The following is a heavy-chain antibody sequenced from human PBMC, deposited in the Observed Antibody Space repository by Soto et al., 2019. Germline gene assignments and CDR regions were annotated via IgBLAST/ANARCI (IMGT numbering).Heavy chain of an antibody. CDR3: ARVVGGSRLSIDY. Sequence: QVQLVQSGAEVKKPGSSVTVSFKASGGTFSSYTISWVRQAPGQGIEWMAGISPIFGTPIYAQKFQDRVTITADDSTMTAYMEMNRLTSEDTAGSSWARVVGGSRLSIDYWGQGALVT. V-gene: IGHV1-69*01. J-gene: IGHJ4*02. D-gene: IGHD3-16*01. CDR2: ISPIFGTP. CDR1: GGTFSSYT.